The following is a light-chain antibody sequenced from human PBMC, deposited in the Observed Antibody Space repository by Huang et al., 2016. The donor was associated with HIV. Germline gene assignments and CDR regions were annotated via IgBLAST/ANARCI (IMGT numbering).Light chain of an antibody. CDR2: GAS. CDR1: QSVSSSY. Sequence: EIVLTQSPGTLSLSPGERATLSCRASQSVSSSYLAWYQQKPGQAPRLLIYGASSRATGIPDRVSGSGSGTDFTLTISRLEPEDFAVYYCQQYGSSFWTFGQGTKVEIK. J-gene: IGKJ1*01. V-gene: IGKV3-20*01. CDR3: QQYGSSFWT.